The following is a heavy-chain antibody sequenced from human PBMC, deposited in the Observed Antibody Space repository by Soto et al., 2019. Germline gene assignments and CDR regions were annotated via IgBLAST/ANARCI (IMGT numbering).Heavy chain of an antibody. CDR3: ARDGGGHYVSSGYRCALDY. J-gene: IGHJ4*02. CDR1: GYTFPNNW. CDR2: IDLTDSYT. V-gene: IGHV5-10-1*01. D-gene: IGHD3-22*01. Sequence: GESLKISCKGSGYTFPNNWITWVRQMPGKGLEWIGRIDLTDSYTSYSPPFQGHVSFSVDKSINTAYLQWSSLRASDTAVYYCARDGGGHYVSSGYRCALDYWGQGTPVTVSS.